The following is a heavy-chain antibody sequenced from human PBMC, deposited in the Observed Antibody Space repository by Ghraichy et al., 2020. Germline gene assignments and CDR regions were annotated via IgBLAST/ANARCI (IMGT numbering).Heavy chain of an antibody. D-gene: IGHD3-22*01. CDR1: GFTFSSYG. Sequence: GGSLRLSCAASGFTFSSYGMHWVRQAPGKGLEWVAVISYDGSNKYYADSVKGRFTISRDNSKNTLYLQMNSLRAEDTAVYYCAKAYDSSGYARPFDYWGQGTLVTVSS. J-gene: IGHJ4*02. CDR3: AKAYDSSGYARPFDY. V-gene: IGHV3-30*18. CDR2: ISYDGSNK.